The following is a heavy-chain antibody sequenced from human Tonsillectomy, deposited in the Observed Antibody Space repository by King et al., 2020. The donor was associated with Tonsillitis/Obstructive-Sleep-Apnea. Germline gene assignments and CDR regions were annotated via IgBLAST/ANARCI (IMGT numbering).Heavy chain of an antibody. CDR1: GGSFSGYY. Sequence: VQLQQWGAGLLKPSETLSLTCAVYGGSFSGYYWSWIRQPPGKGLEWIAEINHSGSTNYNPSLKSRVTISVDTSKNQFSLKLSSVTAADTAVYYCARGPRIVETTKDLDALDIWGQGTMVTVSS. V-gene: IGHV4-34*01. J-gene: IGHJ3*02. CDR2: INHSGST. D-gene: IGHD1-26*01. CDR3: ARGPRIVETTKDLDALDI.